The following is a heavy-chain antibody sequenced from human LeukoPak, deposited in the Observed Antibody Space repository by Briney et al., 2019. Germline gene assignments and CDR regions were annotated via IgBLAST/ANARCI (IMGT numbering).Heavy chain of an antibody. Sequence: SQTLSLTCALSGGRVSSKSAGWTWVRQSPSRGLVGLGRTYFRSKWSTDYAPSVESRISINPDISKNLFSLQLNSVTLEDTAVYYCAREGKGEQAGLFDYWGQGTLVTVSS. CDR3: AREGKGEQAGLFDY. V-gene: IGHV6-1*01. CDR1: GGRVSSKSAG. CDR2: TYFRSKWST. D-gene: IGHD3-16*01. J-gene: IGHJ4*02.